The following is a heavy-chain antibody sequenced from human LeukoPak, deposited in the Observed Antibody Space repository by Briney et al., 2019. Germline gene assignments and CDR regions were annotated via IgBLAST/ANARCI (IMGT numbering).Heavy chain of an antibody. V-gene: IGHV3-23*01. CDR2: ISGSGGGT. D-gene: IGHD2-21*02. CDR3: AKASCGGDCYSLGY. CDR1: GFTFSSYA. J-gene: IGHJ4*02. Sequence: GGSLRLSCAASGFTFSSYAMSWVRQAPGKGLEWVSVISGSGGGTYYADSVKGRFAISRDNSKNTLYLQMNSLRAEDTAVYYCAKASCGGDCYSLGYWGQGTLVTVSS.